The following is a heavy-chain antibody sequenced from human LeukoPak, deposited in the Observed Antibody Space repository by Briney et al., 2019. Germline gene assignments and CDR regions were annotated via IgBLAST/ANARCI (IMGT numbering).Heavy chain of an antibody. J-gene: IGHJ6*03. Sequence: GGSLRPSCAASGFTFDDYAMHWVRQAPGKGLEWVSGISWNSGSIGYADSVKGRFTISRDNAKNSLYLQMNSLRAEDMALYYCAKSEAGYYDFWSGYYRLVGAAGSGYYYYMDVWGKGTTVTVSS. CDR2: ISWNSGSI. CDR3: AKSEAGYYDFWSGYYRLVGAAGSGYYYYMDV. D-gene: IGHD3-3*01. V-gene: IGHV3-9*03. CDR1: GFTFDDYA.